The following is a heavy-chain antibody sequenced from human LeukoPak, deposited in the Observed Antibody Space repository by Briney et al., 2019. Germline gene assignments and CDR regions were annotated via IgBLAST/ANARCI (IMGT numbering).Heavy chain of an antibody. CDR3: ASGRYCSGGSCYLDY. D-gene: IGHD2-15*01. CDR2: IIPILGIA. Sequence: GASVKVSCKASGGTFSSYAISWVRQAPGQGLEWMGRIIPILGIANYAQKFQGRVTITADKSTSTAYMELSSLRSEDTAVYYCASGRYCSGGSCYLDYWGQGTLVTVSS. V-gene: IGHV1-69*04. CDR1: GGTFSSYA. J-gene: IGHJ4*02.